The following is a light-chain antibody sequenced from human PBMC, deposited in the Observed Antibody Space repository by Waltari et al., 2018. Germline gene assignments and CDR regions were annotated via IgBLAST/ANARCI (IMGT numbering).Light chain of an antibody. J-gene: IGKJ2*01. CDR3: QQYGSSIMYT. CDR2: CAS. CDR1: QSLTKYY. Sequence: RSSQSLTKYYIAWYQQKPGQAPRLLIYCASRRAAGIPERFSGSGSGTDFTLTISRLEPEDFAMYYCQQYGSSIMYTFGQGTKLEIK. V-gene: IGKV3-20*01.